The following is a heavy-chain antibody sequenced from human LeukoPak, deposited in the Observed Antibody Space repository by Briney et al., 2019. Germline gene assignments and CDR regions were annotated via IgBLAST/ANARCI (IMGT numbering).Heavy chain of an antibody. J-gene: IGHJ5*02. D-gene: IGHD3-22*01. CDR1: GGPFSSNY. CDR2: ISHTGNT. CDR3: CADYYDSSGHPRWFDP. Sequence: SETLSLTCAVYGGPFSSNYWSWIRQPPGKGLEWVGEISHTGNTKYNPSLKSRVAIAVDTSKKQFSLKLSSVTAADTAVYYCCADYYDSSGHPRWFDPWGQGTLVTVSS. V-gene: IGHV4-34*01.